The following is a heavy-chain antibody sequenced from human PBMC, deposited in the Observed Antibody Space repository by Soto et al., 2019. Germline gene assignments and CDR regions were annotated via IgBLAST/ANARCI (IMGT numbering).Heavy chain of an antibody. D-gene: IGHD4-17*01. Sequence: GGSLRLSCAASGFTVSSHSMSWVRQTPGKGLEWVSILYASDSTFYADSVEGRFTISRDNSKNTEYLQLISLRAENMAVYYCATTVTRLIAFDVWGQGTMVTVS. CDR2: LYASDST. CDR1: GFTVSSHS. V-gene: IGHV3-53*03. CDR3: ATTVTRLIAFDV. J-gene: IGHJ3*01.